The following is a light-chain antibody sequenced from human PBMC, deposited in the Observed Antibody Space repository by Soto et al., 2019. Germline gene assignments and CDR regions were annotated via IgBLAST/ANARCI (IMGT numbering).Light chain of an antibody. V-gene: IGKV3-15*01. CDR1: QSVSSS. Sequence: EIVMTQSPATLSVSPGERATLSCRASQSVSSSLAWYQQKPGQAPRLLIYGASTRATGIPARFSGSGSGTEFTLTVSSLQSGDFAVYYCQQYDNWPPWWTFGQGTKVEIK. CDR2: GAS. J-gene: IGKJ1*01. CDR3: QQYDNWPPWWT.